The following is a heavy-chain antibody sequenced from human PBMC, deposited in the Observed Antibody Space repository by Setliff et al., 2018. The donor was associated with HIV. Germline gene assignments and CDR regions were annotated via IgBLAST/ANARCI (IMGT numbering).Heavy chain of an antibody. D-gene: IGHD3-22*01. Sequence: QPGGSLRLSCVASGFGFSNFAMHWVRQAPGKGVEWVSVISYDGSRTYYIDSVKGRFTISRDNSKNTLYLQMNSLRPEDTAIYYCAKEVPYSNGFMYFDYWGQGTLVTVSS. V-gene: IGHV3-30*07. CDR2: ISYDGSRT. J-gene: IGHJ4*02. CDR3: AKEVPYSNGFMYFDY. CDR1: GFGFSNFA.